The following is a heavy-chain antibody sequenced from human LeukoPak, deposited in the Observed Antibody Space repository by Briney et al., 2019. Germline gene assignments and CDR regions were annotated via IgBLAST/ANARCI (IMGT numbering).Heavy chain of an antibody. CDR3: ARGLQGLYYYGMDV. CDR1: GFTFSSYW. V-gene: IGHV3-7*01. D-gene: IGHD4-11*01. J-gene: IGHJ6*02. CDR2: IKQGGSEK. Sequence: GGSLRLSCAASGFTFSSYWMSWVRQAPGKGLEWVANIKQGGSEKYYVDSVKGRFTISRDNAKNSLYLQMNSLRAEDTAVYYCARGLQGLYYYGMDVWGQGTTVTVSS.